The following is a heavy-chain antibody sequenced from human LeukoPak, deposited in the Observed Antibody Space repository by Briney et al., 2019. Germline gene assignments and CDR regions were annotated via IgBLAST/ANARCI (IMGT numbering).Heavy chain of an antibody. Sequence: SVKVSCKASGGTFSSYAISWVRQAPGQGLEWMGGIIPIFGTANYAQKFQGRVTITADESTSTAYMELSSLRSEDTAVYYCAREAYYYDSSGYYPANYFDYWGQGTLVTVSS. D-gene: IGHD3-22*01. CDR2: IIPIFGTA. CDR3: AREAYYYDSSGYYPANYFDY. V-gene: IGHV1-69*13. CDR1: GGTFSSYA. J-gene: IGHJ4*02.